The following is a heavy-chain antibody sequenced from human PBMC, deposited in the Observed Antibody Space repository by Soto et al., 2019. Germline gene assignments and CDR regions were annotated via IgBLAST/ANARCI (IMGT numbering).Heavy chain of an antibody. CDR1: GFSLSTSGVG. D-gene: IGHD2-15*01. Sequence: GSGPTLVNPTQTLTLTCTFSGFSLSTSGVGVGWIRQPPGKALEWLALIYWDDDKRYSPSLKSRLTITKDTSKNQVVLTMTNMDPVDTATYYCAHTAGVAYCSGGSCYSDAFDIWGQGTMVTVSS. CDR3: AHTAGVAYCSGGSCYSDAFDI. J-gene: IGHJ3*02. CDR2: IYWDDDK. V-gene: IGHV2-5*02.